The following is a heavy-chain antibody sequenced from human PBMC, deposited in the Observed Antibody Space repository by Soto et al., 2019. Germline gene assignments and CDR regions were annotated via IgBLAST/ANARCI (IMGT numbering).Heavy chain of an antibody. CDR3: ARDRQPNHYYYYGMDV. Sequence: GGSLRLSCAASGFTFSSYAMHWVRQAPGKGLEWVAVISYDGSNKYYADSVKGRFTISRDNSKNTLYLQMNSLRAEDTAVYYCARDRQPNHYYYYGMDVWGQGTTVTVSS. J-gene: IGHJ6*02. CDR1: GFTFSSYA. CDR2: ISYDGSNK. D-gene: IGHD5-18*01. V-gene: IGHV3-30-3*01.